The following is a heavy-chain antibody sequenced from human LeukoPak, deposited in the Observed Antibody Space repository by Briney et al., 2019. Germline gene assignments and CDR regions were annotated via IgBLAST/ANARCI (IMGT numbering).Heavy chain of an antibody. CDR2: INHSGST. J-gene: IGHJ5*02. D-gene: IGHD3-3*01. V-gene: IGHV4-34*01. CDR3: ASRTRFLEWLLRGHWFDP. Sequence: SETLSLTCAVYSGSFSGYYWSWIRQPPGKGLEWIGEINHSGSTNYNPSLKSRVTISVDTSKNQFSLKLSSVTAADTAVYYCASRTRFLEWLLRGHWFDPWGQGTLVTVSS. CDR1: SGSFSGYY.